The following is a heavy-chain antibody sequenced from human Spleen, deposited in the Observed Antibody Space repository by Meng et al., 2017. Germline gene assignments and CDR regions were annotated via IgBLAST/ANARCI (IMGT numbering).Heavy chain of an antibody. CDR3: ARGWEGIFDY. D-gene: IGHD1-26*01. CDR2: IYYSGST. CDR1: GGSFSGYY. V-gene: IGHV4-31*01. J-gene: IGHJ4*02. Sequence: SETLSLTCAVYGGSFSGYYWSWIRQHPGKGLEWIGYIYYSGSTYYNPSLKSLVTISVDTSKNQFSLKMRSVTAADTAVYYCARGWEGIFDYWGQGTLVTVSS.